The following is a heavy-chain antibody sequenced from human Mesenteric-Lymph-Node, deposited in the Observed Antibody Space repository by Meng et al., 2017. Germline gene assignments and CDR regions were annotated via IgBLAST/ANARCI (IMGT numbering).Heavy chain of an antibody. CDR2: IYYSGST. D-gene: IGHD4-17*01. Sequence: QVQLQESGPGLVKPSQTLSLPCTVSGGSISSGDYYWSWIRQPPGKGLELIGHIYYSGSTSYNPSLKSRVTISVDTSNNQFSLKLSSVTAADTAVYYCARGPTTYFDYWGQGTLVTVSS. CDR1: GGSISSGDYY. CDR3: ARGPTTYFDY. J-gene: IGHJ4*02. V-gene: IGHV4-30-4*01.